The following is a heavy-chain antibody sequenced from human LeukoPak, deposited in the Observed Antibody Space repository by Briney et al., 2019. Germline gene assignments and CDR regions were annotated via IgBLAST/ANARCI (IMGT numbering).Heavy chain of an antibody. Sequence: ASVKVSCKASGYTFTSYDINWVRQATGQGLERMGWMNPNSGNTGYAQKFQGRVTMTRNTSISTAYMELSSLRSEDTAVYYCARALYSYGSPFDYWGQGTLVTVSS. CDR1: GYTFTSYD. D-gene: IGHD5-18*01. V-gene: IGHV1-8*01. J-gene: IGHJ4*02. CDR2: MNPNSGNT. CDR3: ARALYSYGSPFDY.